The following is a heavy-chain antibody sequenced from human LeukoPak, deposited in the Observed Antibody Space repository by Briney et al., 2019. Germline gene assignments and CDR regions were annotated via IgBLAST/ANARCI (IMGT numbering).Heavy chain of an antibody. CDR3: ARSYIGYYYGSGSYGQLGY. D-gene: IGHD3-10*01. Sequence: PGGSLRLSCAASGFTFSSYAMSWVRQAPGKGLEWVSATSGSGGSTYYADSVKGRFTISRDNSKNTLYLQMNSLRAEDTAVYYCARSYIGYYYGSGSYGQLGYWGQGTLVTVSS. CDR1: GFTFSSYA. V-gene: IGHV3-23*01. J-gene: IGHJ4*02. CDR2: TSGSGGST.